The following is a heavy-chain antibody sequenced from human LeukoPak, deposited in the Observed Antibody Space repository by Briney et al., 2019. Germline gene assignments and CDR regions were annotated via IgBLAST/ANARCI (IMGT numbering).Heavy chain of an antibody. CDR1: GGTFSSYA. V-gene: IGHV1-69*04. CDR3: ARGVPRYYYDSSGYYYFDY. CDR2: IIPILGIA. D-gene: IGHD3-22*01. Sequence: ASVKVSCKASGGTFSSYAISWVRQAPGQGLEWMGRIIPILGIANYAQKLQGRVTMTTDTSTSTAYMELRGLRSDDTAVYYCARGVPRYYYDSSGYYYFDYWGQGTLVTVSS. J-gene: IGHJ4*02.